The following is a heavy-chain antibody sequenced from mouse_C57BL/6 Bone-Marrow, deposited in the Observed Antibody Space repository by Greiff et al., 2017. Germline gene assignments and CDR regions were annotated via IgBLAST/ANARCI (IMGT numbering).Heavy chain of an antibody. CDR3: ARLTGTFFDY. Sequence: VQLQQSGAELVRPGTSVKMSCKASGYTFTNYWIGWAKQRPGHGLEWIGDIYPGGGYTNYNEKFKGKATLTEDKSSSTAYMQFSSLTSEDSAIYYCARLTGTFFDYWGQGTTLTVSS. CDR1: GYTFTNYW. CDR2: IYPGGGYT. D-gene: IGHD4-1*01. J-gene: IGHJ2*01. V-gene: IGHV1-63*01.